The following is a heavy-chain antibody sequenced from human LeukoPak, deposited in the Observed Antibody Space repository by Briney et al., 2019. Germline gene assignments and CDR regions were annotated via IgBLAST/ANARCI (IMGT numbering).Heavy chain of an antibody. CDR2: IYYSGST. CDR1: GGSVSGYY. CDR3: ARASDTAMAPGHFDY. V-gene: IGHV4-31*03. J-gene: IGHJ4*02. Sequence: SETLSLTCTVSGGSVSGYYWSWIRQHPGKGLEWIGYIYYSGSTYYNPSLKSRVTISVDTSKNQFSLKLSSVTAADTAVYYCARASDTAMAPGHFDYWGQGTLVTVSS. D-gene: IGHD5-18*01.